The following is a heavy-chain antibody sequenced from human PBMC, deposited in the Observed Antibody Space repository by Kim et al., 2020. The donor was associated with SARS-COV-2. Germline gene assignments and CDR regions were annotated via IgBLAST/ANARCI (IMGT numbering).Heavy chain of an antibody. V-gene: IGHV3-64D*09. D-gene: IGHD2-15*01. Sequence: DSVKGRFTISRANSKNTLYLQMSSLRAEDTAVYYCVKTPYCSGGSCYYDYWGQGTLVTVSS. J-gene: IGHJ4*02. CDR3: VKTPYCSGGSCYYDY.